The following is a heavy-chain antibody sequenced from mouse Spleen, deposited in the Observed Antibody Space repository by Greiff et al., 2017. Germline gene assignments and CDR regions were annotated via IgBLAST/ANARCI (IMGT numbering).Heavy chain of an antibody. D-gene: IGHD1-1*01. CDR3: ARAPLLLRYPIDY. CDR2: IWAGGST. J-gene: IGHJ2*01. Sequence: VKLVESGPGLVAPSQSLSITCTVSGFSLTSYGVHWVRQPPGKGLEWLGVIWAGGSTNYNSALMSRLSISKDNSKSQVFLKMNSLQTDDTAMYYCARAPLLLRYPIDYWGQGTTLTVSS. CDR1: GFSLTSYG. V-gene: IGHV2-9*02.